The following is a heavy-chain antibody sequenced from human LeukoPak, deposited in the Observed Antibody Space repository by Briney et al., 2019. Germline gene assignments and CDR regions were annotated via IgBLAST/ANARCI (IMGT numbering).Heavy chain of an antibody. CDR1: GFTFKNYA. CDR3: ANCGDFWSGYYDY. J-gene: IGHJ4*02. Sequence: GGSLRLSCAASGFTFKNYAMTWVRQAPGKGLEWVSRTSGSGDIRLYADSVKGRFTISRDNSKNTLYLQMNSLRAEDTAVYYCANCGDFWSGYYDYWGQGTLVTVSS. CDR2: TSGSGDIR. D-gene: IGHD3-3*01. V-gene: IGHV3-23*01.